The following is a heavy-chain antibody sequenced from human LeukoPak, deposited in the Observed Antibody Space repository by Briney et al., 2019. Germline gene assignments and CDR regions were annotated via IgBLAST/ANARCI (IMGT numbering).Heavy chain of an antibody. CDR3: AKGLWYFDY. CDR2: ISESGSST. D-gene: IGHD4/OR15-4a*01. Sequence: GGSLRLSCAASGFTFRNYAMTWVRQAPGKGLEWVSIISESGSSTNYADSVKGRFTISRDNSKNTLYLQMNSLRAEDTAVYYCAKGLWYFDYWGQGTLVTVSS. J-gene: IGHJ4*02. CDR1: GFTFRNYA. V-gene: IGHV3-23*01.